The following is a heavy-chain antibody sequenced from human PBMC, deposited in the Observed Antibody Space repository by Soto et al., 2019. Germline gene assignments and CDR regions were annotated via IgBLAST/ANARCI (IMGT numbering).Heavy chain of an antibody. Sequence: ASVKVSCKASGYTFTNYYIHWVRQAPGQGLEWMGIVNPSGYTSTLAQKFQGRLTVTSDTSTSTVYMELGSLTSEDTAVYYCARDLHGAFTTMVYWGHGTLVTVSS. V-gene: IGHV1-46*01. CDR2: VNPSGYTS. D-gene: IGHD5-18*01. CDR3: ARDLHGAFTTMVY. J-gene: IGHJ4*01. CDR1: GYTFTNYY.